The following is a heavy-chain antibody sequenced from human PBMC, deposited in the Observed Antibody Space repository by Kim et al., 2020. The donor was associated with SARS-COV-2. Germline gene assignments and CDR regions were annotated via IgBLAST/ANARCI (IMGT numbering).Heavy chain of an antibody. CDR2: MRQDAGAI. D-gene: IGHD3-16*01. J-gene: IGHJ5*02. CDR1: GFTFSDFY. V-gene: IGHV3-7*01. CDR3: VREFYWGNGYAYYVDL. Sequence: GGSLRLSCVASGFTFSDFYMGWVRQAPGKGLEWVGNMRQDAGAIFYADSVKGRFTLSRDNTKNTLYLQMNDLRAEDMGVYFCVREFYWGNGYAYYVDLWGQGTLVTVSS.